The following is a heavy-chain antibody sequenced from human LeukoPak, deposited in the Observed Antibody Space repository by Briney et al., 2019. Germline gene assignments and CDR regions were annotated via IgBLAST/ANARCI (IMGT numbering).Heavy chain of an antibody. V-gene: IGHV1-8*01. CDR3: ARHLPVRSYCAY. CDR2: MKPNSGDT. Sequence: GASVKVSCKASGYTFTNYDLNWARQVSGQGLEWMGWMKPNSGDTGYAQKFQGRVTMTRDTSTSTAYMELSGLTSEDTAIYYCARHLPVRSYCAYWGQGTLVTVS. J-gene: IGHJ4*02. CDR1: GYTFTNYD. D-gene: IGHD5/OR15-5a*01.